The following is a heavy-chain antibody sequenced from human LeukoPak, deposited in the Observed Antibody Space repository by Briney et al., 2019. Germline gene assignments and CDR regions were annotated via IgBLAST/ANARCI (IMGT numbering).Heavy chain of an antibody. CDR3: ASQGHHGKIVGTTLSYFYMDV. CDR2: INHSGST. V-gene: IGHV4-34*01. Sequence: SETLSLTCAVYGGSFSGYYWSWIRRPPGKGLEWIGEINHSGSTNYNPSLKSRVTIPVDTSKNQFSLKLSSVTAADTAFYYCASQGHHGKIVGTTLSYFYMDVWGKGTTVTVSS. CDR1: GGSFSGYY. J-gene: IGHJ6*03. D-gene: IGHD1-26*01.